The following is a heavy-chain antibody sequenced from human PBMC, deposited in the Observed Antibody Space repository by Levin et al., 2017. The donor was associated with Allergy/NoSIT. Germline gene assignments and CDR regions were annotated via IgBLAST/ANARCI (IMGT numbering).Heavy chain of an antibody. CDR1: GFTFSNYG. D-gene: IGHD1-1*01. CDR3: EKEQQPPSGEAGTNYFYGMDV. J-gene: IGHJ6*02. Sequence: PGGSLRLSCAASGFTFSNYGMYWVRQAPGKGLEWVALISYHGSEKYYAESVQGRFTISRDNSKNTLSLQMKSLRDEDTAVYYCEKEQQPPSGEAGTNYFYGMDVWGQGTTVTVSS. CDR2: ISYHGSEK. V-gene: IGHV3-30*18.